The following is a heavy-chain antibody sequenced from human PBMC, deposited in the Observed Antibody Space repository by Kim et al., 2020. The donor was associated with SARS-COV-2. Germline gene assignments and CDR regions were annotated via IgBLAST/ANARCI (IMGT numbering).Heavy chain of an antibody. Sequence: GGSLRLSCAASGFTFSSYGMHWVRQAPGKGLEWVAVISYDGSNKYYADSVKGRFTISRDNSKNTLYLQMNSLRAEDTAVYYSAKDAVLDNWNYPVYYYGMVFWCQGTTVTVSS. CDR2: ISYDGSNK. CDR1: GFTFSSYG. CDR3: AKDAVLDNWNYPVYYYGMVF. J-gene: IGHJ6*02. V-gene: IGHV3-30*18. D-gene: IGHD1-7*01.